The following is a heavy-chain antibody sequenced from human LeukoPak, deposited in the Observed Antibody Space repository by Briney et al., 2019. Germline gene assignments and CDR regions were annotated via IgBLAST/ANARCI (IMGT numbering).Heavy chain of an antibody. CDR1: GGSFVGDYF. CDR2: SYDTWGR. V-gene: IGHV4-4*07. D-gene: IGHD3-22*01. CDR3: AATYYYDSSGSLFDI. Sequence: KPWETLSLTCTVSGGSFVGDYFCPWVRQPAGRGLEWIGRSYDTWGRDKNPTLRGRVDMSVDTSKKQCSLRLTSLTAADMGVYYCAATYYYDSSGSLFDIWGQGTMVTVSS. J-gene: IGHJ3*02.